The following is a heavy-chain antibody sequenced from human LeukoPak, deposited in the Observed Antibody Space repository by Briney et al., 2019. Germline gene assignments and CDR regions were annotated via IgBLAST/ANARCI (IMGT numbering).Heavy chain of an antibody. CDR3: AKDDDWGRYKH. CDR1: GFSFSSHG. D-gene: IGHD3-16*01. V-gene: IGHV3-23*01. CDR2: ISPSGDIT. Sequence: PGGSLRLSCAGSGFSFSSHGMNWVRQAPGKGLEWVSGISPSGDITYYTDSVRGRFTISRDNFKNTLSLQVNSLRAEETAMYYCAKDDDWGRYKHWGQGTLVTVSS. J-gene: IGHJ1*01.